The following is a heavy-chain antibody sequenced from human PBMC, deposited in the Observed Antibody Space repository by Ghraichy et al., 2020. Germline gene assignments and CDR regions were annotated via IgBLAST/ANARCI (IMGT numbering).Heavy chain of an antibody. CDR3: ARQYPNWGLGDYFDY. J-gene: IGHJ4*02. V-gene: IGHV4-39*01. D-gene: IGHD7-27*01. Sequence: SETLSLTCTVSGGSISSSNYYWGWIRQPPGKGLEWIGSIYYSGSTYYNPSLKSRVTISVDTSKNQFSLKLSSVTAADTAVYYCARQYPNWGLGDYFDYWGQGTLVTVSS. CDR2: IYYSGST. CDR1: GGSISSSNYY.